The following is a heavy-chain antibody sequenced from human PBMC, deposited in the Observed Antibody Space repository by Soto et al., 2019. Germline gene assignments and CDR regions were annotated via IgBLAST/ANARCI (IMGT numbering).Heavy chain of an antibody. Sequence: QVQLVQSGAEVTKPGASVKVSCKASGYTFIGFYMHWVRQAPGQGLEWMAFINPNTGVTNYAQKFQGRVTMTRDTSISTAYMEVSRLRSDDTAVYYCARGPRYGMDVWGQGTTVIVS. CDR2: INPNTGVT. CDR3: ARGPRYGMDV. CDR1: GYTFIGFY. J-gene: IGHJ6*02. V-gene: IGHV1-2*02.